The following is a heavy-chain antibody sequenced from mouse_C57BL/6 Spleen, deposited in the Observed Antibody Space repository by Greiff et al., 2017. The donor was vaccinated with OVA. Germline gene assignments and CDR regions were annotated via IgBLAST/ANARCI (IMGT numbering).Heavy chain of an antibody. Sequence: VKLMESGAELARPGASVKMSCKASGYTFTSYTMHWVKQRPGQGLEWIGYINPSSGYTKYNQKFKDKATLTADKSSSTAYMQLSSLTSEDSAVYYCARGGLQGYFDVWGTGTTVTVSS. CDR1: GYTFTSYT. V-gene: IGHV1-4*01. D-gene: IGHD2-10*01. CDR2: INPSSGYT. CDR3: ARGGLQGYFDV. J-gene: IGHJ1*03.